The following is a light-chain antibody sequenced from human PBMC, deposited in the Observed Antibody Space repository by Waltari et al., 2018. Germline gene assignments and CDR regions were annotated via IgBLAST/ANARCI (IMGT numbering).Light chain of an antibody. CDR3: CSYAGSSSNWV. V-gene: IGLV2-23*02. CDR2: EVS. CDR1: SSDVGSYNL. J-gene: IGLJ3*02. Sequence: QSALTQPASVSGSPGQSITIPCTVTSSDVGSYNLVSWYQQHPGKAPKLMIYEVSKRPSGVSNRFSGSKSGNTASLTISGLQAEDEADYYCCSYAGSSSNWVFGGGTKLTVL.